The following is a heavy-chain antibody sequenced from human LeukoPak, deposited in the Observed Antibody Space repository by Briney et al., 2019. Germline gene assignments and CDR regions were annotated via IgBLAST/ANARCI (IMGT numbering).Heavy chain of an antibody. V-gene: IGHV3-30-3*01. J-gene: IGHJ4*02. CDR3: VRGFYDNSASNFDY. CDR1: GFTFSSYA. Sequence: GRSLRLSCAASGFTFSSYAMHWVRQAPGKGLEWVAVISYDGSNKYYADSVKGRFTISRDNSKNTLYLQMNSLRAEDTALYYCVRGFYDNSASNFDYWGLGTLVTVSP. D-gene: IGHD3-22*01. CDR2: ISYDGSNK.